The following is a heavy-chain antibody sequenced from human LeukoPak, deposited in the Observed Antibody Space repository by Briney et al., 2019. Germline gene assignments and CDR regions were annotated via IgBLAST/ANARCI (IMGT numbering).Heavy chain of an antibody. CDR1: GFTFSSYA. V-gene: IGHV3-33*08. CDR2: IWYDGSNK. CDR3: ARGLGYSSGWAFDY. Sequence: GGSLRLSCAASGFTFSSYAMSWVRQAPGKGLEWVAVIWYDGSNKYYADSVKGRFTISRDNSKNTLYLQMNSLRAEDTAVYYCARGLGYSSGWAFDYWGQGTLVTVSS. D-gene: IGHD6-19*01. J-gene: IGHJ4*02.